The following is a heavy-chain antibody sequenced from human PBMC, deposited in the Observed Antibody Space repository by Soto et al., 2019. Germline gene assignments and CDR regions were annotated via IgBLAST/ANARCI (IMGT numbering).Heavy chain of an antibody. CDR1: GFTFSSYG. J-gene: IGHJ3*02. Sequence: LRLSCAASGFTFSSYGMRWVRQAPGKGLEWVAVIWYDGSNKYYADSVKGRFTISRDNSKNTLYLQMNSLRAEDTAVYYCARDTYYYDSSTDAFDIWGQGTMVTVSS. V-gene: IGHV3-33*01. D-gene: IGHD3-22*01. CDR3: ARDTYYYDSSTDAFDI. CDR2: IWYDGSNK.